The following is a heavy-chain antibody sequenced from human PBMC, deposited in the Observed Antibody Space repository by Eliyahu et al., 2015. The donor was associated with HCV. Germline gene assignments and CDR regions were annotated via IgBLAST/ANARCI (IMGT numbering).Heavy chain of an antibody. D-gene: IGHD3-16*02. CDR1: GFTFSNFW. Sequence: EVQLVQSGGGLVQPGGSLRLSCEASGFTFSNFWMNWVRQAPGKGLEWVANIHKDGTGQLYVDSVKGRFTVTRDNAKNYLYLQLNNVRADDTAVYYCARDLLSFFDYWGQGSLVTVSS. CDR2: IHKDGTGQ. V-gene: IGHV3-7*01. J-gene: IGHJ4*02. CDR3: ARDLLSFFDY.